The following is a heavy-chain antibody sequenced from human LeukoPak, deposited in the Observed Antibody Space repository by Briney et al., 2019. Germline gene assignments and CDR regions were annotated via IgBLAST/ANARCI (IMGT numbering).Heavy chain of an antibody. V-gene: IGHV4-34*01. Sequence: SETLSLTCAVYGGSFSGYYWSWIRQPPGKGLEWIGEINHSGSTNYNPSLKSRVTISVDTSKNQFSLKLSSVTAADTAVYYCARMGGGNSAWFDPWGQGTLVTVSS. CDR3: ARMGGGNSAWFDP. D-gene: IGHD4-23*01. J-gene: IGHJ5*02. CDR1: GGSFSGYY. CDR2: INHSGST.